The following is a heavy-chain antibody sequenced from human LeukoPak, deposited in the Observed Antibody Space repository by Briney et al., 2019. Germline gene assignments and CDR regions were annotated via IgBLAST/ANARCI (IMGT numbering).Heavy chain of an antibody. D-gene: IGHD3-22*01. V-gene: IGHV3-23*01. Sequence: GGSLRLSCAASGFTFSSYAMSWVRQAPGRGLEWVSAISGSGGSTYYADSARGRFTISRDNSKNTLYLQMNSLRAEDTAVYYCARYSSGYYYLDWGQGTLVTVSS. CDR3: ARYSSGYYYLD. CDR1: GFTFSSYA. CDR2: ISGSGGST. J-gene: IGHJ4*02.